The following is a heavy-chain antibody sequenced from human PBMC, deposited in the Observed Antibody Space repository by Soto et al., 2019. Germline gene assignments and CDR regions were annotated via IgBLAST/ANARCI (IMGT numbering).Heavy chain of an antibody. D-gene: IGHD6-13*01. Sequence: EVQLLESGGGLVQPGESLRLSCAASGFSFSTYGMTWVRQAPGKGLEWVSSISGSGGTTYYADSVKGRFTISRDNSKNTLYLQVNSLRAEDTAIYYCTKGTSTWSRAVFDYWGQGTLVTVSS. CDR1: GFSFSTYG. J-gene: IGHJ4*02. CDR2: ISGSGGTT. CDR3: TKGTSTWSRAVFDY. V-gene: IGHV3-23*01.